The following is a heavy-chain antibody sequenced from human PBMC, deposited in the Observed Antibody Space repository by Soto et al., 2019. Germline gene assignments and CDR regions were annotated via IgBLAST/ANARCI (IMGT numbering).Heavy chain of an antibody. J-gene: IGHJ4*02. CDR2: ISRSSDHI. D-gene: IGHD5-12*01. CDR1: GFTFSVYI. V-gene: IGHV3-21*01. Sequence: GGSLRLSCAASGFTFSVYIMSWVRQAPGKGLEWVSSISRSSDHIYYADSVRGRFIISRDNAKNSLSLQMNSLRAEDTAVYYCAREYGGFDPMGARIDYWGQGSLVTVSS. CDR3: AREYGGFDPMGARIDY.